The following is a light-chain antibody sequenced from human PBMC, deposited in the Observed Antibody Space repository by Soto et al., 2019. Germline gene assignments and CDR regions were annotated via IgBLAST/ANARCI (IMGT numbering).Light chain of an antibody. V-gene: IGLV2-8*01. CDR2: EVS. Sequence: QSVLTQPPSASGAPGQSVTISCTGTSSDVGGYYYVSWYQQHPGKAPKLMIYEVSKRPSGVPGRFSGSKSGNTASLTVSGLQSEDEADYFCSSSAGSNILVFGTGTKVTVL. J-gene: IGLJ1*01. CDR1: SSDVGGYYY. CDR3: SSSAGSNILV.